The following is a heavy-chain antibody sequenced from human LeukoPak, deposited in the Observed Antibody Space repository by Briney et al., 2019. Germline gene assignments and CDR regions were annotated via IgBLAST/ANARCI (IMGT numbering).Heavy chain of an antibody. CDR2: IRYDGSNK. Sequence: GGSLRLSCAASGFTFSSYGMHWVRQAPGKGLEWVAFIRYDGSNKYYADSVKGRFTISRDNSKNTLYLQMNSLRAEDTAVYYCAREIVPAAMALPIDYWGQGTLVTVSS. CDR3: AREIVPAAMALPIDY. D-gene: IGHD2-2*01. V-gene: IGHV3-30*02. J-gene: IGHJ4*02. CDR1: GFTFSSYG.